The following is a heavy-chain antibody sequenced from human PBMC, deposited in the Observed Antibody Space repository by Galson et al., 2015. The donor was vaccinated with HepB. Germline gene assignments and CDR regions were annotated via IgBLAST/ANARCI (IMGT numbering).Heavy chain of an antibody. CDR2: IFPIFGTS. CDR1: GGTFNNYP. D-gene: IGHD6-6*01. V-gene: IGHV1-69*01. J-gene: IGHJ2*01. CDR3: ARRGTAYSSSSNWYFDL. Sequence: SCKVSGGTFNNYPISWVRQAPGRGLEWMGGIFPIFGTSNYAKKFQGRVTITADESTSTAYMGLSSLRFEDTAVYYCARRGTAYSSSSNWYFDLWGRGTLVSVSS.